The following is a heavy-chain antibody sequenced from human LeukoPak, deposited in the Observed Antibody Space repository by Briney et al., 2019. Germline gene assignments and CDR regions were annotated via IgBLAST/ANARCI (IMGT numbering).Heavy chain of an antibody. CDR1: GGTFSIYA. V-gene: IGHV1-69*13. J-gene: IGHJ4*02. CDR2: IIPIFGTA. CDR3: ARGPDYGDYILDY. D-gene: IGHD4-17*01. Sequence: SVKVSCKASGGTFSIYAISWVRQAPGQGLEWMGGIIPIFGTANYAQKFQGRVTITADESTSTAYMELSSLRSEDTAVYYCARGPDYGDYILDYWGQGTLVTVSS.